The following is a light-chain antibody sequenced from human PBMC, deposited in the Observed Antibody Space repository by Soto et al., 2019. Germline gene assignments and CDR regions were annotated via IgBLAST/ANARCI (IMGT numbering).Light chain of an antibody. V-gene: IGLV1-44*01. CDR2: SNN. CDR1: SSNIGSNT. Sequence: QLVLTQPPSASGTPGQRVTISCSGSSSNIGSNTVNWYQQLPGTAPKLLIYSNNQRPSGVPDRFSGSKSGTSASLAISGLPSEDEADYYCAAWDDSLNGLVFGGGTKLTVL. J-gene: IGLJ2*01. CDR3: AAWDDSLNGLV.